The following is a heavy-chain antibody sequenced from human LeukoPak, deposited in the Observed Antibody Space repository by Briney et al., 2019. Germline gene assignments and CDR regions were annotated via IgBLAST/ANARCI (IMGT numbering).Heavy chain of an antibody. Sequence: AGGSLRLSCAASGFIFSTYAMTWVRQAPGKGLEWVSVISASGTNTDYAGSVKGRFTISRDNSKNTLYLQMNSLRAEDTAVYYCARDLLEWYFDYWGQGTLVTVSS. CDR2: ISASGTNT. D-gene: IGHD3-3*01. J-gene: IGHJ4*02. V-gene: IGHV3-23*01. CDR3: ARDLLEWYFDY. CDR1: GFIFSTYA.